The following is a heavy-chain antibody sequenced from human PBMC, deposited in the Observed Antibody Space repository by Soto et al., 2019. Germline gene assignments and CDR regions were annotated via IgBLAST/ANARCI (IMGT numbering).Heavy chain of an antibody. Sequence: QVHLLQSGAEVKKPGSSVKVACKASGGTFSSYSISWVRQAPGQGLEWMGRIIPSLGLLNYAQKFQGRVRITADKSTSTAYMELSGLRSEDTAVYYCVLHVSRIPHWGQGTLVTVSS. CDR1: GGTFSSYS. V-gene: IGHV1-69*02. CDR3: VLHVSRIPH. CDR2: IIPSLGLL. J-gene: IGHJ4*02.